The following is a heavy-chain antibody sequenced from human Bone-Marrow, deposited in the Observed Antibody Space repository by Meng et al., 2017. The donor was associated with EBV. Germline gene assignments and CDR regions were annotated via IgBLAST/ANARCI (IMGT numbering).Heavy chain of an antibody. CDR3: ASQTTVSKGVCDY. Sequence: QLQLQGAGPGLGKPSETLSLTCPVSGGSISSSSYYWGWIRQPPGKGLEWIGSIYYSGSTYYNPSLKSRVTISVDTSKNQFSLKLSSVTAADTAVYYCASQTTVSKGVCDYWGQGTLVTVLL. D-gene: IGHD4-17*01. CDR1: GGSISSSSYY. V-gene: IGHV4-39*07. J-gene: IGHJ4*02. CDR2: IYYSGST.